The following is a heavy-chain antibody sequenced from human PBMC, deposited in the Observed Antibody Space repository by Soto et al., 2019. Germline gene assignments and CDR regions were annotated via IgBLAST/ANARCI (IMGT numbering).Heavy chain of an antibody. CDR1: GFTFSSFA. D-gene: IGHD1-1*01. CDR3: ASSGGTTFDD. J-gene: IGHJ4*02. CDR2: ISYNGNDK. V-gene: IGHV3-30*03. Sequence: PGGSLRLSCAASGFTFSSFAMHWVRQAPGKGLEWVAGISYNGNDKYYADSAKGRFTISRDNSKNTLNLQMNSLRAEDTAVYYCASSGGTTFDDWGQGTLVTVSS.